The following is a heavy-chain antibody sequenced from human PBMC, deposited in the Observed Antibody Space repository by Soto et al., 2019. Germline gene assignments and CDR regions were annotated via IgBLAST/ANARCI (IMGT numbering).Heavy chain of an antibody. J-gene: IGHJ4*02. CDR1: GGSVSSRRYH. CDR2: IYYSGST. D-gene: IGHD3-22*01. CDR3: ARTSYDSSGYYLYIY. V-gene: IGHV4-61*01. Sequence: SETLSLTCTSSGGSVSSRRYHWSLIRQTPGKGLEWIGYIYYSGSTNYNPSLKSRVTISVDTSKNQFSLKLSSVTAADTAVYYCARTSYDSSGYYLYIYWGQGTLVTVTP.